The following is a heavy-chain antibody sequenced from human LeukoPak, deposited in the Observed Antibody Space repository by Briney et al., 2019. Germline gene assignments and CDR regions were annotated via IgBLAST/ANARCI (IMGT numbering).Heavy chain of an antibody. D-gene: IGHD6-19*01. V-gene: IGHV4-61*02. Sequence: PSQTLSLTCTVSGGSISSGSYYWSWIRQPAGKGLEWIGRIYTSGSTNYNPSLKSRVTISVDTSKNQFSLKLSSVTAADTAVYYCASRSHIAVGAFDIWGQGTIVSVSS. CDR3: ASRSHIAVGAFDI. CDR2: IYTSGST. J-gene: IGHJ3*02. CDR1: GGSISSGSYY.